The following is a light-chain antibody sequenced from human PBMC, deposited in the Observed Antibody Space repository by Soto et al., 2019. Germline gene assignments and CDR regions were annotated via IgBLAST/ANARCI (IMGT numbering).Light chain of an antibody. CDR1: QGIRND. Sequence: IQMTQSPSSLSASVGDRVTITCRASQGIRNDLGWYQQKPGKVPNLLIYAASRLKSGVPFRFSGSGSSTEFTLTISSLQPEDCATYYCLQDYNYPWTFGQGTKVDIK. V-gene: IGKV1-6*01. J-gene: IGKJ1*01. CDR3: LQDYNYPWT. CDR2: AAS.